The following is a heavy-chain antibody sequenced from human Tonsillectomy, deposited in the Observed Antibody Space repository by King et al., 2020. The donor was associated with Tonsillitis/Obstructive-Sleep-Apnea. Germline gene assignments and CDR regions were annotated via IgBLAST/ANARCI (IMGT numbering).Heavy chain of an antibody. J-gene: IGHJ6*03. CDR1: GFTFDDYA. CDR3: AKVKSPYCSSTSCYGGYYYMDV. CDR2: ISWNSGSI. Sequence: VQLVESGGGLVQPGRSLRLSCAASGFTFDDYAMHWVRQAPGEGLEWVSGISWNSGSIGYADSVKGRFTISRDNAKNSLYLQMNSLRAEDTALYYCAKVKSPYCSSTSCYGGYYYMDVWGKGTTVTVSS. D-gene: IGHD2-2*01. V-gene: IGHV3-9*01.